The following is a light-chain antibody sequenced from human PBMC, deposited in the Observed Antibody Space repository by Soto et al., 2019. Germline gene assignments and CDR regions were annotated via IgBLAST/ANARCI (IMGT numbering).Light chain of an antibody. Sequence: HPQPSFPGPLVNAPSSSCSSGQSFVYSDGDTYLGWFQKRPGHPPRRLLSQVSNRDSGVPDRFSGSGSGTDFTLKISSVEVDDVAVYYCMQNTHWSITLGQGTRLEIK. V-gene: IGKV2-30*01. J-gene: IGKJ5*01. CDR3: MQNTHWSIT. CDR1: QSFVYSDGDTY. CDR2: QVS.